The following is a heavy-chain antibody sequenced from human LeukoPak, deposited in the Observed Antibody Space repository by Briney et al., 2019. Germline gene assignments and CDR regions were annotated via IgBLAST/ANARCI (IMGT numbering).Heavy chain of an antibody. CDR3: ARVADYYDGSGFAVNDY. CDR2: IIPIFGTA. D-gene: IGHD3-22*01. CDR1: GGTFSSYA. V-gene: IGHV1-69*13. J-gene: IGHJ4*02. Sequence: SVKVSCKASGGTFSSYAISWVRQAPGQGLEWMGGIIPIFGTANYAQKFQGRVTITADESTSTAYMELSSLRSEDTAVYYCARVADYYDGSGFAVNDYWGQGTLVTVSS.